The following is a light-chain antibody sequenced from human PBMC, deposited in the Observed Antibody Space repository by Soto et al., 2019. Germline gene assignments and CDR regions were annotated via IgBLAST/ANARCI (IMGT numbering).Light chain of an antibody. CDR3: QQLNSYPRT. CDR2: AAS. V-gene: IGKV1-9*01. CDR1: QGISSY. J-gene: IGKJ4*01. Sequence: IQLTQSPSSLSASVGDRVTITYRASQGISSYLAWYQQKPGKAPKLLIYAASTLQSGVPSRFSGSGSGTDFTPTISSLQPEDFATYYCQQLNSYPRTFGGGTKVDIK.